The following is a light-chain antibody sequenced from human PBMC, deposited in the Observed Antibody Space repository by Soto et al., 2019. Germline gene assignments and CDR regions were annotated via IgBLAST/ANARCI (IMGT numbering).Light chain of an antibody. V-gene: IGKV3-20*01. J-gene: IGKJ1*01. CDR3: QQYGSSPGP. Sequence: EIVLTQSPGTLSLSPGERATLSCRASQSVSSSYLAWYQQKPGQAPRLLIYGASSRATGIPDRFSGSGSGTDFTLTISRLEPEDFAVYSCQQYGSSPGPFGQGTKVEIK. CDR2: GAS. CDR1: QSVSSSY.